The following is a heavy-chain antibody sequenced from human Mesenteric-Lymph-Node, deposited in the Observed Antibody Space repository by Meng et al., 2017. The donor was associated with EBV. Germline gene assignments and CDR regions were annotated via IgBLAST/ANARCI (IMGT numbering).Heavy chain of an antibody. D-gene: IGHD2-2*01. CDR2: IYHSGST. J-gene: IGHJ4*02. CDR3: ASRYCPTTSCRQD. V-gene: IGHV4-4*02. Sequence: QWQLQESGPGLVKPSGTLSLTCAVSGDSISSDKWWSWVRQPPGKGPEWIGEIYHSGSTNYNPSLTSRVTILVDKSKNQFSLKLSSVTAADTAVYYCASRYCPTTSCRQDWGQGTLVTVSS. CDR1: GDSISSDKW.